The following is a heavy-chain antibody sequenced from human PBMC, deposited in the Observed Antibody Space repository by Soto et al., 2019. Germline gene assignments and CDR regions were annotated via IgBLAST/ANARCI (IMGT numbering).Heavy chain of an antibody. J-gene: IGHJ4*02. CDR3: ANSWTTLTTGFDF. CDR2: ISSSGSTI. D-gene: IGHD4-17*01. Sequence: GGSLRLSCAASGFTFSDYYMSWIRQAPGKGLEWVSYISSSGSTIYYADSVKGRFTISRDNAKNSLYLQMNSLRPEDTAMYYCANSWTTLTTGFDFWGQGALVTVS. V-gene: IGHV3-11*04. CDR1: GFTFSDYY.